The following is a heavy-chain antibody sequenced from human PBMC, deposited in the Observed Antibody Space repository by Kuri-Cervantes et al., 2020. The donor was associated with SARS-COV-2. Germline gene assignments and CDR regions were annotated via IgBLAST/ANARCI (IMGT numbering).Heavy chain of an antibody. CDR3: ARDRPHCDGGSCYAANFDY. J-gene: IGHJ4*02. V-gene: IGHV3-20*04. CDR2: INWNGGST. CDR1: GFTFDDYG. D-gene: IGHD2-15*01. Sequence: GESLKISCAASGFTFDDYGMSWVRQAPGKGLEWVSGINWNGGSTGYADSVKGRFTISRDNAKNSLYLQMNSLRAEDTAVYYCARDRPHCDGGSCYAANFDYWGQGTLVTVSS.